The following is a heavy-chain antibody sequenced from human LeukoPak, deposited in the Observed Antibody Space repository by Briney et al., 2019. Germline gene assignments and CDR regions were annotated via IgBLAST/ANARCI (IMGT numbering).Heavy chain of an antibody. V-gene: IGHV3-21*01. D-gene: IGHD6-13*01. CDR2: ISSSSSYI. Sequence: PGGSLRLSCAASGFTFSSYSMNWVRQAPGQGLEWVSSISSSSSYIYYADSVKGRFTISRDNSKNTLYLQMNSLRAEDTAVYYCAKGFLSSSWTGGWVDYWGQGTLVTVSS. CDR1: GFTFSSYS. CDR3: AKGFLSSSWTGGWVDY. J-gene: IGHJ4*02.